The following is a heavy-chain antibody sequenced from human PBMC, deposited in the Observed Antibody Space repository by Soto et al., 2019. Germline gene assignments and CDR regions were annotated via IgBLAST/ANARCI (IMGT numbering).Heavy chain of an antibody. D-gene: IGHD2-21*02. CDR2: IYYSGRT. V-gene: IGHV4-39*01. CDR3: ARQRTTVVTQAYFDH. CDR1: GESICSSSYY. Sequence: SETLSLTCIVYGESICSSSYYWGWIRQPPGKGLEWIGSIYYSGRTYYNPSFKSRVTISIDTSKNQFSLRLSSVTATDTAVYYCARQRTTVVTQAYFDHWGQGALVTVSS. J-gene: IGHJ4*02.